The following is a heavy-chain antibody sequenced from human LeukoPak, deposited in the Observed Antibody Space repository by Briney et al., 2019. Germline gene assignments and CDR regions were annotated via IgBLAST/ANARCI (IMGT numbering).Heavy chain of an antibody. J-gene: IGHJ3*02. V-gene: IGHV4-59*01. CDR2: IYYTGST. Sequence: SETLSLTCTVSGGSISSYYWSWIRQPPGKGLEWIGYIYYTGSTNYNPSLKSRVTISVDTSKIQFSLALSPVTAADTAVYYCARDGRIRGYCSSSCHSVDAFDIWGQGTMVTVSS. CDR1: GGSISSYY. CDR3: ARDGRIRGYCSSSCHSVDAFDI. D-gene: IGHD2-2*01.